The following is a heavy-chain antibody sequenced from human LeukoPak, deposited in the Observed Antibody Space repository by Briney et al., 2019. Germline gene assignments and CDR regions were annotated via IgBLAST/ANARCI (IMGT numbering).Heavy chain of an antibody. CDR3: ARDGVLWFGELGNWFGP. CDR2: IYYSGST. D-gene: IGHD3-10*01. Sequence: SETLSLTCTVSGGSISSSSYYWGWIRQPPGKGLEWIGSIYYSGSTYYNPSLKSRVTISVDTSKNQFSLKLSSVTAADTAVYYCARDGVLWFGELGNWFGPWGQGTLVTVSS. V-gene: IGHV4-39*07. CDR1: GGSISSSSYY. J-gene: IGHJ5*02.